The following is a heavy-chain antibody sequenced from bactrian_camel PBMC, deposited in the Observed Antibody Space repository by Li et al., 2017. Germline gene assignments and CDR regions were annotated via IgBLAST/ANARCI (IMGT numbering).Heavy chain of an antibody. D-gene: IGHD7*01. V-gene: IGHV3S60*01. CDR2: IWTGSGGRAGGSI. CDR1: GLHYDTYY. Sequence: HVQLVESGGGSVQSGGSLTLSCAASGLHYDTYYLGWFRQAPGKEREGVAAIWTGSGGRAGGSIFYAPFAKGRFTISRGHAKNAVFLQMNSLKPEDTAVYYCAAEFTGGPALLSGTWCEPDFFGQGTQVTVS. J-gene: IGHJ4*01.